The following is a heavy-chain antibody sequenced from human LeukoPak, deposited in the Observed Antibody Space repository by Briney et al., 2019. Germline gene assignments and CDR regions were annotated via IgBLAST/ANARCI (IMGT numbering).Heavy chain of an antibody. CDR2: IYTSGST. D-gene: IGHD6-13*01. J-gene: IGHJ4*02. Sequence: SETLSLTCAVYGGSFSGYYWSWIRQPAGKGLEWIGRIYTSGSTNYNPSLKSRVTISVDTSKNQFSLKLSSVTAADTAVYYCARRTAAGKGAFDYWGQGTLVTVSS. CDR3: ARRTAAGKGAFDY. CDR1: GGSFSGYY. V-gene: IGHV4-59*10.